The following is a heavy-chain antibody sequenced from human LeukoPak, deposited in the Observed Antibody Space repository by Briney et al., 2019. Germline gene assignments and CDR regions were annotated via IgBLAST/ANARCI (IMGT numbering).Heavy chain of an antibody. CDR2: ISTGGDRA. Sequence: PGGSLRLSCAASGFTFSNYAMDWVRQAPGKGLEWVSAISTGGDRAYYADSVRGRFTTSRDNSWNTLYLQLNSLRADDTAIYYCAADCSTPSCYGQSAFDIWGQGTMVTVSS. D-gene: IGHD2-2*01. V-gene: IGHV3-23*01. CDR1: GFTFSNYA. CDR3: AADCSTPSCYGQSAFDI. J-gene: IGHJ3*02.